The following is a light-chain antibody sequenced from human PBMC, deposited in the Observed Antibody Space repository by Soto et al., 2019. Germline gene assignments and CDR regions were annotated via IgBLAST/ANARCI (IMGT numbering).Light chain of an antibody. CDR1: QSVSSH. CDR3: QQRSHWRT. CDR2: GAS. J-gene: IGKJ1*01. V-gene: IGKV3-11*01. Sequence: IVVTQSAATLSLSPGARATLSCRASQSVSSHLAWFQQRPGQAPRLLIYGASTRDTGVPTRFSGSGSGTDFTLTISSLEPEDFAVYYCQQRSHWRTFGQGTKVDIK.